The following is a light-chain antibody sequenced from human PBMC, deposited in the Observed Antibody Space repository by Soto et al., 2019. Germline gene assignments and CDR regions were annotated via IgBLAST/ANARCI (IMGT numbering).Light chain of an antibody. Sequence: DIQMTQSPSTLSASVGDRVTITCRASQSISSWLAWYQQKPGKAPKLLIYKASSLESGVPSRFSGSGSGTEFTLTSSSLEPDDFATYYCQQYNSLDTFGQGTKLEIK. CDR2: KAS. V-gene: IGKV1-5*03. CDR3: QQYNSLDT. J-gene: IGKJ2*01. CDR1: QSISSW.